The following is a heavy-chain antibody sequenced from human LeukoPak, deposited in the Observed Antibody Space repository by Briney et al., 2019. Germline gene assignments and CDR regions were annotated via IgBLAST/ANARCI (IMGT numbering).Heavy chain of an antibody. Sequence: ASVKVSCKASGYTFTDYYIHWVRQAPGQGLEWMGWINPNSGGTKYAQKIQGRVTMTTDTSISTAYMEMSRLTSDDTAVYYCARDAHNGYEFHDWFDPWGQGALVTVSS. J-gene: IGHJ5*02. CDR1: GYTFTDYY. CDR3: ARDAHNGYEFHDWFDP. D-gene: IGHD5-12*01. CDR2: INPNSGGT. V-gene: IGHV1-2*02.